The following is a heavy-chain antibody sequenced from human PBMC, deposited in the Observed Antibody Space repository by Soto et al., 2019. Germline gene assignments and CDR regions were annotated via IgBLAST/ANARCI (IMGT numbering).Heavy chain of an antibody. Sequence: GGSLRLSCAASGFTFRNYAMHWVRRAPGKGLEWVSGISWHSGTIGYADSVRGRFTISRDNAKNSLYLQMNSLRPEDTALYYCVKEKLYSNYEYYFDYWGQGTLVTVSS. D-gene: IGHD4-4*01. CDR2: ISWHSGTI. J-gene: IGHJ4*02. V-gene: IGHV3-9*01. CDR3: VKEKLYSNYEYYFDY. CDR1: GFTFRNYA.